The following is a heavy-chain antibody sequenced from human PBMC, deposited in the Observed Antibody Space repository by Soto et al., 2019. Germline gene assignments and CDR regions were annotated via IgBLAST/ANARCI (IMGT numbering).Heavy chain of an antibody. V-gene: IGHV4-30-4*01. CDR3: ARTRITPNWFDP. J-gene: IGHJ5*02. D-gene: IGHD3-10*01. CDR2: IYYSGST. CDR1: GGSISSGDYY. Sequence: SETLSLTCTVSGGSISSGDYYWSWIRQPPGKGLEWIGYIYYSGSTYYNPSLKSRVTISVDTSKNQFSLKLSSVIAADTAVYYCARTRITPNWFDPWGQGTLVTVSS.